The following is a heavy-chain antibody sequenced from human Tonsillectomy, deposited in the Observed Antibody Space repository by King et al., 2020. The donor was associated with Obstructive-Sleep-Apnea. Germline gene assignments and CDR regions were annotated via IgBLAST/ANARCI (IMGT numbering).Heavy chain of an antibody. J-gene: IGHJ5*02. D-gene: IGHD5-18*01. V-gene: IGHV4-31*01. CDR3: ARSPYRYGSVNWFDP. CDR2: IYYSGST. Sequence: QLQESGPGLVKPSQTLSLTCTGSGGSISSGGYYWSWIRHHPGKGLEWIGYIYYSGSTHYNPSLKSQVTISVDKSKNQFSLRLSSVTSADTAVYYCARSPYRYGSVNWFDPWGQGNLVTVSS. CDR1: GGSISSGGYY.